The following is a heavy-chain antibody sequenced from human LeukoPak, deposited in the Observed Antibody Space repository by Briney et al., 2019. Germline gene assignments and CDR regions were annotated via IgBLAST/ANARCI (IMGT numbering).Heavy chain of an antibody. V-gene: IGHV3-7*04. J-gene: IGHJ4*02. CDR1: GFTFSTYW. CDR2: IHPEGNEK. D-gene: IGHD2-21*02. CDR3: ARGDDFSGDY. Sequence: PGGSLRLSCTASGFTFSTYWMSWVRQAPGEGLEWVANIHPEGNEKYHVDSVKGRFTISRDNAKNSLYLQMNSLRVEDTAVYYCARGDDFSGDYWGQGTLVTVSS.